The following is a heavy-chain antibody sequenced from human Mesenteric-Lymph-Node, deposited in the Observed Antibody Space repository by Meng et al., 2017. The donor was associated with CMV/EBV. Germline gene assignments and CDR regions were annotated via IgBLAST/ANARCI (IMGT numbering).Heavy chain of an antibody. D-gene: IGHD3-22*01. CDR3: AREGGRYYDSSGYPLDYYYYGMDV. J-gene: IGHJ6*02. V-gene: IGHV3-74*01. CDR1: GLTFRDAW. CDR2: INSDGSST. Sequence: GESLKISCSVSGLTFRDAWMSWVRQAPGKGLVWVSRINSDGSSTSYADSVKGRFTISRDNAKNTLYLQMNSLRAEDTAVYYCAREGGRYYDSSGYPLDYYYYGMDVWGQGTTVTVSS.